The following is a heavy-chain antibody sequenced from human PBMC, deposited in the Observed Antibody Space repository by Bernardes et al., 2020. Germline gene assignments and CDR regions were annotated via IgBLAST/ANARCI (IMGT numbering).Heavy chain of an antibody. CDR2: ITSGGNSM. D-gene: IGHD2-21*01. CDR3: ARVPWANPYYYMDV. Sequence: GGSLRLSCAASGFTFSDYYMTWIRQAPGKGLEWISYITSGGNSMYYADSMKGRFTISRDNAKNSLYLQMNSLRADDTAVYYCARVPWANPYYYMDVWGKGTTVTVSS. J-gene: IGHJ6*03. V-gene: IGHV3-11*01. CDR1: GFTFSDYY.